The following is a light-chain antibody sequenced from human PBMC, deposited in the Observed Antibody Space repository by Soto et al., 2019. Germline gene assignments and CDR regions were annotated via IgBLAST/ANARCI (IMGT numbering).Light chain of an antibody. J-gene: IGLJ2*01. CDR1: SSNIGSNT. CDR2: SNN. Sequence: QSVLIQSPSASGTPGQRVTISCSGSSSNIGSNTVSWYQQLPGTAPRLLLYSNNQRPSGVPDRFSGSKSGASASLAISGLQSEDEADYYCSSWDDSRNGVVFGGGTKLTVL. V-gene: IGLV1-44*01. CDR3: SSWDDSRNGVV.